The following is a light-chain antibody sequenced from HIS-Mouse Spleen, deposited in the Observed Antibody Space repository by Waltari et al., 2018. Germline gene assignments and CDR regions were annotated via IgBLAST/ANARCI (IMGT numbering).Light chain of an antibody. CDR2: AAS. V-gene: IGKV1-12*01. Sequence: DIQMTQSPYSVSASVGDRVTITGRASQGISSWLALYQQKPGKAPKLLIYAASSLQSGVPSRFSGSGSGTDFTLTISSLQPEVFATFYCQQANSFPWTFGQGTKVEIK. J-gene: IGKJ1*01. CDR3: QQANSFPWT. CDR1: QGISSW.